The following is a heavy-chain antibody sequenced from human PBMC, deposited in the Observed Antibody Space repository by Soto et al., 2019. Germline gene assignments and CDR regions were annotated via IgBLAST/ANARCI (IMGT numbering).Heavy chain of an antibody. V-gene: IGHV3-33*01. CDR2: VWYDGTNK. CDR3: ARGRQQLNYFDY. CDR1: GFTFSAYG. J-gene: IGHJ4*02. D-gene: IGHD6-13*01. Sequence: GWSQILSCAASGFTFSAYGMHRVRQAPGKWLEWVAVVWYDGTNKYYADSVKGRFTISRDNSKNTLYLQMNSLRAQDTAVYYCARGRQQLNYFDYWGQGSLVTVSS.